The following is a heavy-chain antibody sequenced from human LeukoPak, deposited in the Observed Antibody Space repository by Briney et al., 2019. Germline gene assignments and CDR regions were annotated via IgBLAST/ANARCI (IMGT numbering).Heavy chain of an antibody. D-gene: IGHD6-13*01. Sequence: ASETLSLTCTVSGGSISSSSYYWGWIRQPPGKGLEWIGSIYYSGSTYYNPSLKSRVTISVDTSKNQFSLKLSSVTAADTAVYYCARRGGRRYSSSWPPPDYWGQGTLVTVSS. CDR3: ARRGGRRYSSSWPPPDY. CDR2: IYYSGST. CDR1: GGSISSSSYY. J-gene: IGHJ4*02. V-gene: IGHV4-39*01.